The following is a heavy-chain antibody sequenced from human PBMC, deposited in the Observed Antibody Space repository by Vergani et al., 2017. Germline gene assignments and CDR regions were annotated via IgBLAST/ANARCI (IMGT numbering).Heavy chain of an antibody. CDR1: GYTFTTYA. V-gene: IGHV7-4-1*02. CDR2: VNSNSGNP. CDR3: VGTQSGSCTCGGYYSGWFDP. J-gene: IGHJ5*02. Sequence: QVQLVQSGSEVKKPGASVKVSCRASGYTFTTYALNWVRQAPGQGLEWMRWVNSNSGNPTYAQGFTCRFVFSLDSSVSTSYLQINSLQPEDTAVYYCVGTQSGSCTCGGYYSGWFDPWGQGTLVTVSS. D-gene: IGHD2-15*01.